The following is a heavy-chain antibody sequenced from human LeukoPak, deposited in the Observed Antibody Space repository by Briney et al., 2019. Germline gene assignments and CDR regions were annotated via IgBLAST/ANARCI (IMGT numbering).Heavy chain of an antibody. CDR3: AKPDCSSANCYRPAY. CDR2: ISGSGDIT. CDR1: GFTFSSYA. Sequence: GGSLRLSCAASGFTFSSYAMTWVRQAPGKGLEWVSAISGSGDITYYADSVKGRFTISRDNSKNTLYLQMNSLRAEDTAVYYCAKPDCSSANCYRPAYWGQGTLVTVSS. D-gene: IGHD2-2*01. J-gene: IGHJ4*02. V-gene: IGHV3-23*01.